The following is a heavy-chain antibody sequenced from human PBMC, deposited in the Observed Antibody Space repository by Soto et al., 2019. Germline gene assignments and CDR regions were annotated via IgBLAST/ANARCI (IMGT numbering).Heavy chain of an antibody. Sequence: GGSLRLSCTASGFTFSTYSMNWVRQAPGKGLEWVSSISSSSSYIYYADSVKGRFTISRDNAKNSLYLQMNSLRAEDTAVYYCARDGYSYGAPIDYWGQGTLVTVSS. V-gene: IGHV3-21*01. CDR1: GFTFSTYS. D-gene: IGHD5-18*01. CDR2: ISSSSSYI. J-gene: IGHJ4*02. CDR3: ARDGYSYGAPIDY.